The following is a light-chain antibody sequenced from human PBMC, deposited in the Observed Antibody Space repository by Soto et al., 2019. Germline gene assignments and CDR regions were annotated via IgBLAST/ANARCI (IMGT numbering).Light chain of an antibody. V-gene: IGKV3-11*01. J-gene: IGKJ4*01. Sequence: EIVLTQSPVTLSLSPGERATLSCRASQSVFSSLAWCQQKPGQAPRLLIYDASTRATAIPARFRGSGSGTDFTLTISSLEPEDFAVYYCHQRSNWPLTFGGGTKVEIK. CDR3: HQRSNWPLT. CDR2: DAS. CDR1: QSVFSS.